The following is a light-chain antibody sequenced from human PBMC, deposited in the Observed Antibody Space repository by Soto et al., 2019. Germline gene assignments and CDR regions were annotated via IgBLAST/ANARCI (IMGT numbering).Light chain of an antibody. Sequence: QSVLTQPPSASGTPGQRVTISCSGSISNIGSNPVNWYQQLPGTAPKLLIYSNDHRPSGVPDRFSGSKSGTSASLAIRGLQSEDEADYYCATWDDSLIGVFGGGTKLTVL. J-gene: IGLJ2*01. CDR1: ISNIGSNP. CDR2: SND. CDR3: ATWDDSLIGV. V-gene: IGLV1-44*01.